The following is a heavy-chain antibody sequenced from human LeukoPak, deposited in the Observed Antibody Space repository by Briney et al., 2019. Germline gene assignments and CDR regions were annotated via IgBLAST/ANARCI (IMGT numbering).Heavy chain of an antibody. CDR2: IYYSGTT. Sequence: KPSETLSLTCTVSGGSINSSSRNSYYWGWIRQPPGKGLEWVGGIYYSGTTYYSPSLKSRVTMSVDMSKNQFSLRLSSVTAAATAVYYCVRTYSIGWSLGVFDIWGQGTMVTVSS. J-gene: IGHJ3*02. CDR3: VRTYSIGWSLGVFDI. CDR1: GGSINSSSRNSYY. D-gene: IGHD6-19*01. V-gene: IGHV4-39*01.